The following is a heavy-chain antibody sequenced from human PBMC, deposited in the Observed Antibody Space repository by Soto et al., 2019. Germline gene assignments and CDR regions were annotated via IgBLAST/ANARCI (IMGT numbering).Heavy chain of an antibody. D-gene: IGHD2-2*01. J-gene: IGHJ6*03. CDR2: IKQDGSEK. CDR1: GFTFSSYW. V-gene: IGHV3-7*01. CDR3: ARAPGDEYQRLANYYYYMYV. Sequence: GGSLRLSCAASGFTFSSYWMSWVRQAPGKGLEWVANIKQDGSEKYYVDSVKGRFTISRDNAKNSLYLQMNSLRAEDTAVYYCARAPGDEYQRLANYYYYMYVWGKGTTVTGS.